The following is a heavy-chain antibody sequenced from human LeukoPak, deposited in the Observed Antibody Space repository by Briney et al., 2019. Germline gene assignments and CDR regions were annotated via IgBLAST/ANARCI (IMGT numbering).Heavy chain of an antibody. J-gene: IGHJ4*02. D-gene: IGHD3-22*01. CDR1: GGSFSGYY. CDR2: INDSGST. V-gene: IGHV4-34*01. Sequence: SETLSLTCAVYGGSFSGYYWSWIRQPPGKGLEWIGEINDSGSTNYNPSLKSRVTISVDTSKNQFSLELISVTATDTAVYYCATYYESSGYRLDYWGQGTLVTVSS. CDR3: ATYYESSGYRLDY.